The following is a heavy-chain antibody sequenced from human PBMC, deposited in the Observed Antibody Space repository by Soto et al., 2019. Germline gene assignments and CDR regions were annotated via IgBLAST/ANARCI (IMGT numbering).Heavy chain of an antibody. CDR2: SRNKDHSYST. D-gene: IGHD2-8*02. J-gene: IGHJ4*02. V-gene: IGHV3-72*01. CDR3: VRGHWSFDY. CDR1: GFTLSYHY. Sequence: PGGSLRLSCAASGFTLSYHYMDWVRQSPGKGLEWVARSRNKDHSYSTEYAASVKGRFTISRDDSQNSLYLPMTSLKAEDTAVYYCVRGHWSFDYWGQGTVVTV.